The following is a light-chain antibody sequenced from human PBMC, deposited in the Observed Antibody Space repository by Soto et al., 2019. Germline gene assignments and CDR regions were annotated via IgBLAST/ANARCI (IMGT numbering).Light chain of an antibody. CDR3: QQYYKWPT. Sequence: EIVMTQSPATLSVSPGERATLSCRASENIYTNLAWYQQKPGQAPRLLIYDASNRATGTPARFSGSGSGTEFTLTISSLQSEDFAVYYCQQYYKWPTFGQGTKVDIK. V-gene: IGKV3D-15*01. CDR1: ENIYTN. J-gene: IGKJ1*01. CDR2: DAS.